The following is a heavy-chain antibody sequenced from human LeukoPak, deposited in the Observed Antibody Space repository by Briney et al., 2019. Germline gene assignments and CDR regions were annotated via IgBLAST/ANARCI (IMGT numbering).Heavy chain of an antibody. Sequence: GGSLRLSCAASGFTFSSYWMSWVRQAPGKGLEWVSSISSSSSYIYYADSVKGRFTVSRDNSKNTLYLQMNSLRAENTAVYYCARERYCSTTSCSFIDSWGQGTLVTVSS. V-gene: IGHV3-21*04. CDR1: GFTFSSYW. CDR3: ARERYCSTTSCSFIDS. D-gene: IGHD2-2*01. CDR2: ISSSSSYI. J-gene: IGHJ4*02.